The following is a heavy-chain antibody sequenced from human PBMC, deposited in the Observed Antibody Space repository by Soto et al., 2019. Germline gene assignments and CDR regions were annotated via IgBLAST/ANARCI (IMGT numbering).Heavy chain of an antibody. CDR3: ARDQYSSGWSVDY. D-gene: IGHD6-19*01. V-gene: IGHV3-33*01. J-gene: IGHJ4*02. CDR1: GFTFSSYG. CDR2: IWYDGSNK. Sequence: QVQLVESGGGVVQPGRSLRLSCAASGFTFSSYGMHWVRQAPGKGLEWVAVIWYDGSNKYYADSVKGRFTISRDNSKNTLYLQMNSLRAEDTAVYYCARDQYSSGWSVDYWGQGTLVTVSS.